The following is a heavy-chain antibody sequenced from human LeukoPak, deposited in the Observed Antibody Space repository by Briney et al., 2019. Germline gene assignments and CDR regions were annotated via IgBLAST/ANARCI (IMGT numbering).Heavy chain of an antibody. CDR1: GGTFSSYA. J-gene: IGHJ6*03. CDR3: ARGDYYDSSGYYSYYYYYMDA. D-gene: IGHD3-22*01. CDR2: IIPIFGTA. Sequence: SVKVSCKASGGTFSSYAISWVRQAPGQGLEWMGGIIPIFGTANYAQKFQGRVTITADESTSTAYMELSSLRSEDTAVYYCARGDYYDSSGYYSYYYYYMDAWGKGTTVTVSS. V-gene: IGHV1-69*01.